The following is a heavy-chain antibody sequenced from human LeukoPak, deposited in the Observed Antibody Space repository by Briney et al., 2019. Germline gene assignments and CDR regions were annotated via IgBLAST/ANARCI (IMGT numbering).Heavy chain of an antibody. J-gene: IGHJ6*04. CDR1: GFTFSSYE. CDR2: ISSSGSTI. V-gene: IGHV3-48*03. Sequence: GGPLRLSCAASGFTFSSYEMNWVPQAPGEGLEWVSYISSSGSTIYYADSVKGRFTISRDNAKNSLYLQMNSLRAEDTAVYYCAELGITMIGGVWGKGTTVTISS. CDR3: AELGITMIGGV. D-gene: IGHD3-10*02.